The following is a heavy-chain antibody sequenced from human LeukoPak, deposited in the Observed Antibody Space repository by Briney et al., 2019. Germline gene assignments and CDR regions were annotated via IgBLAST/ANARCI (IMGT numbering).Heavy chain of an antibody. CDR1: GGSISSYY. CDR3: AKDRLQLDSGVYFDY. V-gene: IGHV4-59*01. Sequence: PSETLSLTCTVSGGSISSYYWSWIRQPPGKGLEWIGYIYYSGSTNYNPSLKSRVTISVDTSKNQFSLKLSSVTAADTAVYYCAKDRLQLDSGVYFDYWGQGTLVTVSS. CDR2: IYYSGST. J-gene: IGHJ4*02. D-gene: IGHD4-11*01.